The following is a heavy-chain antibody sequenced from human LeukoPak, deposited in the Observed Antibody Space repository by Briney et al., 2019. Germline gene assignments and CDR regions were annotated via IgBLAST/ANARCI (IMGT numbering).Heavy chain of an antibody. J-gene: IGHJ4*02. CDR3: ARSTYSSSQWDY. Sequence: SETLSLTCTVSGGSIGSYYWHWIRQPPGKGLEWIGYIYFTGSTNYNPSLKSRVPISVDTSKNQFSLKLNSVTAADTAIYYCARSTYSSSQWDYWGQGTLVTVFS. CDR1: GGSIGSYY. D-gene: IGHD6-13*01. CDR2: IYFTGST. V-gene: IGHV4-59*01.